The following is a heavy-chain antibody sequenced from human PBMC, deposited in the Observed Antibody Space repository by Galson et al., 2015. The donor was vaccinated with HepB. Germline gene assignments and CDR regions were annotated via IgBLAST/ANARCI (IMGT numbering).Heavy chain of an antibody. CDR1: GFTLSRYA. J-gene: IGHJ4*02. CDR2: ISYDGSKK. Sequence: SLRLSCAASGFTLSRYAMHWVRQAPGKGLEWVAVISYDGSKKYYTDPVKGRFTISRDNSKNTLYLQMNTLRSEDTAVYYCARRSDHGSDMDCWGQGTLVTVSS. V-gene: IGHV3-30*04. D-gene: IGHD1-14*01. CDR3: ARRSDHGSDMDC.